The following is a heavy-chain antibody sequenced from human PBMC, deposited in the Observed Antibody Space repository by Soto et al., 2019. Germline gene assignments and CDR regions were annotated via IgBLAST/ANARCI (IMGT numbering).Heavy chain of an antibody. Sequence: GESLKISCAASGFTFSSYAMSWVRQAPGKGLEWVSAISGSGGSTYYADSVKGRFTISRDNSKNTLYLQMNSLRAEDTAVYYCANPEVGADAFDIWGQGTMVTVSS. CDR1: GFTFSSYA. V-gene: IGHV3-23*01. D-gene: IGHD1-26*01. J-gene: IGHJ3*02. CDR2: ISGSGGST. CDR3: ANPEVGADAFDI.